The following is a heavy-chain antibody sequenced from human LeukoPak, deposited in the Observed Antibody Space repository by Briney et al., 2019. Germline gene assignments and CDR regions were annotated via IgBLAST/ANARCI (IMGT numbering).Heavy chain of an antibody. D-gene: IGHD2-2*02. CDR2: INPNSGGT. CDR3: TRTWWTEACSSSSCFTPDFDY. J-gene: IGHJ4*02. V-gene: IGHV1-2*06. Sequence: ASVKVSCKASGYTFTGYYIHWVRQAPGQGLEWMGRINPNSGGTNYAQKFQGRVTMTRDTSINTVYMELSSLEFDDTAVYYCTRTWWTEACSSSSCFTPDFDYWGQGTPVTVSS. CDR1: GYTFTGYY.